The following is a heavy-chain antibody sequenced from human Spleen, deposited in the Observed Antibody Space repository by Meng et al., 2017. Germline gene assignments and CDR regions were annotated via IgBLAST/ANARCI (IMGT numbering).Heavy chain of an antibody. D-gene: IGHD6-13*01. J-gene: IGHJ5*02. CDR1: GYPFTSLS. CDR3: AMSSSSWYTHWFDP. Sequence: ASVKVSCKASGYPFTSLSINWMRQAPGQGLEWMGWISPSNGNTNYAQNLQGRVTMTTDTSTTTAYMELRSLTSDDTAVYYCAMSSSSWYTHWFDPWGQGTLVTVSS. V-gene: IGHV1-18*01. CDR2: ISPSNGNT.